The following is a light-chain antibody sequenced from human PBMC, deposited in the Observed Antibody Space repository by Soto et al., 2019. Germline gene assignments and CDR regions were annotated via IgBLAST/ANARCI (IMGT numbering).Light chain of an antibody. J-gene: IGKJ2*01. CDR1: QSVNIH. V-gene: IGKV3-15*01. CDR3: QQYYDWPYT. CDR2: GAS. Sequence: EIVMTQSPATLSVSPGERATLSCRASQSVNIHLSWYQQKPGQAPRLLIYGASTRATGIPARFSGSGTGTEFTLTISSLQSEDCAVYYCQQYYDWPYTFGQGTKLEI.